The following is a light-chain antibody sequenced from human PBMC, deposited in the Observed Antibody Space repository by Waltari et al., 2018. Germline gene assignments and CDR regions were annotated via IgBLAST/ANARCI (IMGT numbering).Light chain of an antibody. Sequence: DLQLTQSPSSVSASVGDRVTIPCRASHSISIWLAWYQHKAGKPPKLLIYSASSLETGVPSRFSGSGSGTEFTLTITSLQADDSATYYCQQSNTFPYNFGRGTKLEI. CDR2: SAS. CDR3: QQSNTFPYN. V-gene: IGKV1-12*01. J-gene: IGKJ2*01. CDR1: HSISIW.